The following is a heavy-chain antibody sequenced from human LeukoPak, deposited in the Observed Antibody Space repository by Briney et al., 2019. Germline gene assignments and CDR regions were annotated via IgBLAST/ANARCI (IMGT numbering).Heavy chain of an antibody. CDR2: INWNGGST. J-gene: IGHJ5*02. Sequence: GGSLRLSCAASGFTFSAYGMSWVRQAPGKGLEWVSGINWNGGSTGYADSVKGRFTISRDNSKNTLYLQMNSVRAEDTAVYYCAKTAASLLWFGAHWFDPWGQGTLVTVSS. CDR3: AKTAASLLWFGAHWFDP. CDR1: GFTFSAYG. V-gene: IGHV3-20*04. D-gene: IGHD3-10*01.